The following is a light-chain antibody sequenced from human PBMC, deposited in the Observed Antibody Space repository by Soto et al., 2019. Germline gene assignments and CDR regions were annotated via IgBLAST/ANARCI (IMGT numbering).Light chain of an antibody. CDR3: QQYDERPQNLS. CDR1: QSVSTN. Sequence: EIVMTQSPATLSVSPGERATLSFRASQSVSTNLAWYQQKPGQAPRLLIYAASIRATGIPARFSGSGSGTEFTLTISSLQFEDFAVYYCQQYDERPQNLSFGGGTKVEIK. CDR2: AAS. V-gene: IGKV3-15*01. J-gene: IGKJ4*01.